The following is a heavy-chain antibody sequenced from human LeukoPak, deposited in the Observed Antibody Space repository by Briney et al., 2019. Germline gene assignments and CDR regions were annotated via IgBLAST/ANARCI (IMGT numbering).Heavy chain of an antibody. V-gene: IGHV3-9*01. J-gene: IGHJ4*02. CDR1: GFTFDDYA. CDR2: ISWNSGSI. CDR3: AKDNGDCSGGSCYYLDY. D-gene: IGHD2-15*01. Sequence: GGSLRLSCAASGFTFDDYAMHWVRQAPGKGLEWVSGISWNSGSIGYADSVKGRFTISRDNAKNSLYLQMNSLRAEDTALYYCAKDNGDCSGGSCYYLDYWGQGTLVTVSS.